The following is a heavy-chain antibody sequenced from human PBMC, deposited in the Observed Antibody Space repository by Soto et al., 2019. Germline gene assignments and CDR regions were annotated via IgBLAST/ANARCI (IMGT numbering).Heavy chain of an antibody. J-gene: IGHJ6*02. Sequence: GESLKISCKVSGYSFNNYWIAWVRQRPGTGLEWMGIIYPSNSGTRYSPSFQGQVTISADESISTAYLQWSSLKTEDTAVYYCTTPCTPNEAGGSEGCYYYYYGMDVWGQGTTVTVSS. CDR1: GYSFNNYW. V-gene: IGHV5-51*01. D-gene: IGHD2-8*01. CDR3: TTPCTPNEAGGSEGCYYYYYGMDV. CDR2: IYPSNSGT.